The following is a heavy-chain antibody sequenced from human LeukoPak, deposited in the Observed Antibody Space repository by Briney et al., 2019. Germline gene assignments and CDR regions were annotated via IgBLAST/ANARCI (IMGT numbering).Heavy chain of an antibody. J-gene: IGHJ4*02. CDR1: GFTFSSFS. CDR2: TSSGSSTI. CDR3: ARARNEDY. Sequence: GGSLRLSCAASGFTFSSFSMNWVRQAPGKGLEWVSYTSSGSSTIYYADSVKGRFTISRDNAKNSLYLQMNNLRAEDTAVYYCARARNEDYWGQGTLVTVSS. D-gene: IGHD1-1*01. V-gene: IGHV3-48*01.